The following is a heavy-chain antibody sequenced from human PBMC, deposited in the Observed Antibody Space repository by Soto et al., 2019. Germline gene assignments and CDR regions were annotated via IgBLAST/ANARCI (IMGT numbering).Heavy chain of an antibody. CDR1: GGSFSGYY. CDR3: ARARSSWYSFLDP. CDR2: INHSGST. D-gene: IGHD6-13*01. V-gene: IGHV4-34*01. Sequence: PSETLSLTCAVYGGSFSGYYWSWIRQPPGKGLEWIGEINHSGSTNYNPSLKSRVTISVDTSKNQFSLKLSSVTAADTAVYYCARARSSWYSFLDPWGQGTLVTVSS. J-gene: IGHJ5*02.